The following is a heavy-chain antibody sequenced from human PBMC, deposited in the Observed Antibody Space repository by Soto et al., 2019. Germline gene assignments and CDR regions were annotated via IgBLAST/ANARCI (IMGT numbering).Heavy chain of an antibody. D-gene: IGHD3-3*02. CDR1: GFTFSEYA. Sequence: EAQLLESGGGLVQPGGALRRSCAASGFTFSEYAMSWVRQAPGKGLEWVSVIGGDGGSPNYADSVKGRFTVSRDNSKSTLYLQIDSLRAEDTALYYCAKDSVHRNGIYDPFDIWGQGTMVTVSS. CDR2: IGGDGGSP. V-gene: IGHV3-23*01. J-gene: IGHJ3*02. CDR3: AKDSVHRNGIYDPFDI.